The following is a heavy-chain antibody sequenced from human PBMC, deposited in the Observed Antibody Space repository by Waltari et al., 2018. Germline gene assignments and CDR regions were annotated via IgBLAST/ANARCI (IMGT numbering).Heavy chain of an antibody. CDR1: GYTFSNYD. Sequence: QVQLVQSGAEVQKPGASVKVSCKTSGYTFSNYDITWVRQATGRGLEWMGWMNPNSDNTGSGQGFRGRVPYTTDTSTTTAYMELTNLRAKDTCMYYCARLPYVDILTSDHETLDYWGQGTLVTVSS. V-gene: IGHV1-8*03. CDR2: MNPNSDNT. CDR3: ARLPYVDILTSDHETLDY. J-gene: IGHJ4*02. D-gene: IGHD3-9*01.